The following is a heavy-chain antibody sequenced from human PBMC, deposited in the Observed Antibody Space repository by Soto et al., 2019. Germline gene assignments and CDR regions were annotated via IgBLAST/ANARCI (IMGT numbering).Heavy chain of an antibody. Sequence: ASVKVSCKASGYTFTGYYMHWVRQAPGQGLEWMGWINPNSGGTNYAQKFQGRVTMTRDTSISTAYMELSRLRSDDTAVYYCARGVRGVVIEQEGDYWGQGTLVTVSS. V-gene: IGHV1-2*02. CDR2: INPNSGGT. J-gene: IGHJ4*02. CDR3: ARGVRGVVIEQEGDY. D-gene: IGHD3-3*01. CDR1: GYTFTGYY.